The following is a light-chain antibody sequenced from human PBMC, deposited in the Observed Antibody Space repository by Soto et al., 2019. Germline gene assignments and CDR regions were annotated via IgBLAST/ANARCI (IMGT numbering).Light chain of an antibody. V-gene: IGLV4-69*01. J-gene: IGLJ2*01. Sequence: QAVLTQSPSASASLGASVNLTCTVSGGHSSNAIAWHQQQPEKGPRYLMKLYSDGSHNKGDGIPDRFSGSSSGAERYLTISSRQSDDEADYYCQTWGTGMGLFGGGTKLTVL. CDR3: QTWGTGMGL. CDR1: GGHSSNA. CDR2: LYSDGSH.